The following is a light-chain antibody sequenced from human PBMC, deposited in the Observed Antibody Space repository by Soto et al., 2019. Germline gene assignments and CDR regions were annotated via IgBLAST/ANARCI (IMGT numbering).Light chain of an antibody. J-gene: IGKJ2*01. Sequence: EIVLTQSPATLSLSPGERATLSCRASQSVSSYLAWYQQKPGQAPRLLLYDASNRATAIPARFSGSGSGTDFTLTISSLEPEDFAVYYCQQRSKWPPYTFGQGTKLEIK. V-gene: IGKV3-11*01. CDR1: QSVSSY. CDR2: DAS. CDR3: QQRSKWPPYT.